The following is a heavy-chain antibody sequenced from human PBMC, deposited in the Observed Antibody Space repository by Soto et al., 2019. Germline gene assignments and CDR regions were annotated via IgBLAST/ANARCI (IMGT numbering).Heavy chain of an antibody. D-gene: IGHD6-13*01. V-gene: IGHV4-61*01. CDR3: ARALIAATFDY. J-gene: IGHJ4*02. CDR1: GGSVSSGSYY. CDR2: IYYSGST. Sequence: SETLSFTCTVSGGSVSSGSYYWSWIRQPPGKGLEWIGYIYYSGSTNYNPSLKSRVTISVDTCKNQFSLKLSSVTAADTAVYYCARALIAATFDYWGQGTLVTVSS.